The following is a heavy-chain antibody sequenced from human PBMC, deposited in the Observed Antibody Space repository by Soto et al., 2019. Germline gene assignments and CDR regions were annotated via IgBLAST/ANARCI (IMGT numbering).Heavy chain of an antibody. D-gene: IGHD3-16*01. CDR2: ISYYGSNK. CDR3: AMGVSITGLIDY. V-gene: IGHV3-30*03. J-gene: IGHJ4*02. Sequence: LRLSCAASGFTFSSYGMHWVRQAPGKGLEWVAVISYYGSNKYYADSVKGRFTISRDNSKNTLYLQMNSLRAEDTAVYYCAMGVSITGLIDYWGQGTLVTV. CDR1: GFTFSSYG.